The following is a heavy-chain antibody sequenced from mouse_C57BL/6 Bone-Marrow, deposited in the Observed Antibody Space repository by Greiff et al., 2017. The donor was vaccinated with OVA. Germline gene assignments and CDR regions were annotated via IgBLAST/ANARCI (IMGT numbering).Heavy chain of an antibody. CDR1: GFSFNTYA. CDR3: VRHVDYGSWWYFDV. V-gene: IGHV10-1*01. Sequence: EVQGVESGGGLVQPKGSLKLSCAASGFSFNTYAMNWVRQAPGKGLEWVARIRSKSNNYATYYADSVKDRFTISRDDSESMLYLQMNNLKTEDTAMYYCVRHVDYGSWWYFDVWGTGTTVTVSS. D-gene: IGHD1-1*01. CDR2: IRSKSNNYAT. J-gene: IGHJ1*03.